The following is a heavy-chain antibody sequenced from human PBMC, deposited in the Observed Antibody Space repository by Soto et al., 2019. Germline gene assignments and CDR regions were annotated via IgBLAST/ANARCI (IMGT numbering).Heavy chain of an antibody. D-gene: IGHD2-2*01. CDR1: GGSISSGGYY. J-gene: IGHJ6*02. CDR3: ARGSSRISNYYYYGMDV. Sequence: SETLSLTCTVSGGSISSGGYYWSWIRQHPGKGLEWIGYIYYSGSTYYNPSLKSRVTISVDTSKNQFSLKLSSVTAADTAVYYCARGSSRISNYYYYGMDVWGQGTTVTVSS. CDR2: IYYSGST. V-gene: IGHV4-31*03.